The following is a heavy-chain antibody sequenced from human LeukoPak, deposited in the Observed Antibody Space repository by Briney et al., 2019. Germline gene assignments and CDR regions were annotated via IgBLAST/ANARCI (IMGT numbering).Heavy chain of an antibody. V-gene: IGHV1-2*02. CDR2: INPNSGDT. Sequence: WASVKVSCKASGYIFTDYYMYWVRQAPGQGLEWMGWINPNSGDTNYAQKFQDRVAMTRDTSISTAYMELSSLRSEDTAVYYCARGRRGERLVLFYWGQGTLVTVSS. J-gene: IGHJ4*02. CDR3: ARGRRGERLVLFY. D-gene: IGHD6-19*01. CDR1: GYIFTDYY.